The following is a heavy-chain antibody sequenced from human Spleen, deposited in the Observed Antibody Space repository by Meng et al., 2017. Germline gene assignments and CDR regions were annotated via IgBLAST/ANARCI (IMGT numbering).Heavy chain of an antibody. V-gene: IGHV3-23*01. J-gene: IGHJ4*02. CDR1: GFTFSSYA. D-gene: IGHD5-18*01. CDR3: AKGRGYSYGYWFY. Sequence: GESLKISCAASGFTFSSYAMSWVRQAPGKGLEWVSAISGSGGSTYYADSVKGRFTISRDNSKNTLYLQMNSLRAEDTAVYYCAKGRGYSYGYWFYWGQGTRVTGYS. CDR2: ISGSGGST.